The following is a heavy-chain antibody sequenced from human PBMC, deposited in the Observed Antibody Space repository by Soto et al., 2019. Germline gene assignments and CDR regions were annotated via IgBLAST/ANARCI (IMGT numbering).Heavy chain of an antibody. CDR1: GYTFTSYG. Sequence: ASVKVSFKASGYTFTSYGISWVRQAPGQGLEWMGWISAYNGNTNYAQKLQGRVTMTTDTSTRTAYMELRSLRSDDTAVYYCAVVHSEGSGSYYPGNFDYWGQGTLVTVSS. D-gene: IGHD3-10*01. CDR2: ISAYNGNT. CDR3: AVVHSEGSGSYYPGNFDY. J-gene: IGHJ4*02. V-gene: IGHV1-18*01.